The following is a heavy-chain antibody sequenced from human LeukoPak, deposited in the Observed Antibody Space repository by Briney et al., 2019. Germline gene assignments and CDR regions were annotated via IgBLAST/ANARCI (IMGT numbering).Heavy chain of an antibody. J-gene: IGHJ4*02. Sequence: PGGSLRLSCAASGFTFNNYGIHWVRQAPGKGLEWLAVISTDGNDKYYAGSVKGRFTMSRDNSKNTLDLQMNNLRGDDTAVYYCAKGGEAVPGAPDYWGRGTLVTVSS. D-gene: IGHD6-19*01. CDR1: GFTFNNYG. V-gene: IGHV3-30*18. CDR2: ISTDGNDK. CDR3: AKGGEAVPGAPDY.